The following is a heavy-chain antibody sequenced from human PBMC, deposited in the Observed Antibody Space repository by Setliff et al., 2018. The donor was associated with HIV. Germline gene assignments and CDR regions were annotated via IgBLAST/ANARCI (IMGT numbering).Heavy chain of an antibody. CDR1: GFTFSNAW. Sequence: LRLSCAASGFTFSNAWMSWVRQAPGKGLEWVGRIKSKTDGGTTDYAAPVKGRFTISRDDSKKMLYLQMNSLKTEDTAVYYCTTRGTWDYRDYFDYWGQGTLVTVSS. V-gene: IGHV3-15*01. J-gene: IGHJ4*02. CDR2: IKSKTDGGTT. CDR3: TTRGTWDYRDYFDY. D-gene: IGHD1-26*01.